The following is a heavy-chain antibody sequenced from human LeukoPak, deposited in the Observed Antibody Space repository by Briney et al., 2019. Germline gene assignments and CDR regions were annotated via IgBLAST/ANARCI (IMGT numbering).Heavy chain of an antibody. D-gene: IGHD6-13*01. CDR3: ARDFAAAL. J-gene: IGHJ4*02. V-gene: IGHV4-59*01. Sequence: SETLSLTCTVSGGSINSYYWSWIRQPPGKGLEWIGYIYYSGSTNYNPSLKSRVTISVDTSKNQFSLKLSSVTAADTAVYYCARDFAAALWGQGTLVTVSS. CDR1: GGSINSYY. CDR2: IYYSGST.